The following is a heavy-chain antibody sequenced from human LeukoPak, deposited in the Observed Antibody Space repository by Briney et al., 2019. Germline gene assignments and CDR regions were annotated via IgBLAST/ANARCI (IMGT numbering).Heavy chain of an antibody. V-gene: IGHV3-30-3*02. CDR3: AKYLIYGSGTDKWFDP. CDR2: ISYDGSNK. D-gene: IGHD3-10*01. J-gene: IGHJ5*02. Sequence: PGRSLRLSCAASGFTFSSYAMHWVRQAPGKGLEWVAVISYDGSNKDYADSVKGRFTIPRDNSKNTLYLQMNSLRAEDTAVYYCAKYLIYGSGTDKWFDPWGQGTLVTVSS. CDR1: GFTFSSYA.